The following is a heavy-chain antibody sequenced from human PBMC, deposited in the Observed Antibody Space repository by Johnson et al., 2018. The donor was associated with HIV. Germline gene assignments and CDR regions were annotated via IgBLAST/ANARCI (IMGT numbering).Heavy chain of an antibody. CDR3: AIGRGEFPRHAFDI. D-gene: IGHD3-10*01. CDR2: ISYDGSDK. CDR1: GFTFSSYG. V-gene: IGHV3-30*03. J-gene: IGHJ3*02. Sequence: QVQLVESGGGVVQPGRSLRLSCAASGFTFSSYGMHWVRQAPAKGLEWVAVISYDGSDKYYADSVKGRLTISRDNSKNTLYLQMNSLRAEDTAVYYCAIGRGEFPRHAFDIWGQGTMVTVSS.